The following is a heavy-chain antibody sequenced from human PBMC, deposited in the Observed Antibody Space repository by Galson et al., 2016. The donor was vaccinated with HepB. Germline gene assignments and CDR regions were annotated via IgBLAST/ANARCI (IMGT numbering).Heavy chain of an antibody. CDR2: THSRESN. Sequence: SETLSLTCTVSGTSITSYYWSWIRQAPGKGLEWIGHTHSRESNDYNPSLKSRVIMSVDTSKSQFSLKLSSVTAADTAVYYCAKSLVDTARGNWFDPWGQGTLVTVSS. CDR1: GTSITSYY. CDR3: AKSLVDTARGNWFDP. D-gene: IGHD5-18*01. J-gene: IGHJ5*02. V-gene: IGHV4-59*12.